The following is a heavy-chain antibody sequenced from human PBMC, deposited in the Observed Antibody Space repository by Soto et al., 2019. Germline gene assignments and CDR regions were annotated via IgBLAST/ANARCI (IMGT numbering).Heavy chain of an antibody. CDR3: ARAPYMSSSVGWFDP. CDR2: IYPSDSDT. J-gene: IGHJ5*02. V-gene: IGHV5-51*01. CDR1: GYSFTSYW. D-gene: IGHD6-6*01. Sequence: GESLKISCKGSGYSFTSYWIGWMRQVPVKGLEWMGVIYPSDSDTRYSPSFQGQVTISADKSISTAYLQWSSLKASDTAIYYCARAPYMSSSVGWFDPWGKGTLVTVSS.